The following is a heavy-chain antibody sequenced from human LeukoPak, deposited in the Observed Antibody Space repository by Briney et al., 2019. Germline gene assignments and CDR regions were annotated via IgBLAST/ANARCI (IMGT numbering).Heavy chain of an antibody. Sequence: GGSLRLSCAASGFTFSSYGMHWVRQAPGKGLEWVAFIRYDGSNKYYADSVKGRFTISRDNSKNTLYLQMNSLRAEDTAVYYCAKDLSSGFGSELGEGYFQHWGQGTLVTVSS. J-gene: IGHJ1*01. CDR2: IRYDGSNK. D-gene: IGHD3-10*01. CDR1: GFTFSSYG. CDR3: AKDLSSGFGSELGEGYFQH. V-gene: IGHV3-30*02.